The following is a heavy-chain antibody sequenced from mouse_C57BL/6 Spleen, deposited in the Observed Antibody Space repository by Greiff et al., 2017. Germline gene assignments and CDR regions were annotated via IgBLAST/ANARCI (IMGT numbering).Heavy chain of an antibody. V-gene: IGHV6-3*01. CDR1: GFTFSNYW. Sequence: EVKLMESGGGLVQPGGSMKLSCVASGFTFSNYWMNWVRQSPEKGLEWVAQIRLKSDNYATHYAVSVKGRFTISRDDSKGSVYLQMNNLRAEDTGIYYCTGYGNYWFACWGQGTLVTVSA. J-gene: IGHJ3*01. D-gene: IGHD2-1*01. CDR2: IRLKSDNYAT. CDR3: TGYGNYWFAC.